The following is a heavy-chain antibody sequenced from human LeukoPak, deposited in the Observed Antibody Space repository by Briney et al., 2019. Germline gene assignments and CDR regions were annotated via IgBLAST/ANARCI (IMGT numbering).Heavy chain of an antibody. Sequence: GGSLRLTCAASGFSFSDYYMSWIRQAPRKGLEWISYISSSGSTIYYADSVKGRFTISRDNAKNSLYLQMNSLRAEDTAVYYCARDYSYGYGNWFDPWGQGTLVTVSS. J-gene: IGHJ5*02. CDR3: ARDYSYGYGNWFDP. CDR1: GFSFSDYY. V-gene: IGHV3-11*01. D-gene: IGHD5-18*01. CDR2: ISSSGSTI.